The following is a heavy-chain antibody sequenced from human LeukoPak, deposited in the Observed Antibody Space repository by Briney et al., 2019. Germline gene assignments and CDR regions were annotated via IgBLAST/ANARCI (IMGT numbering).Heavy chain of an antibody. CDR1: GFTFGSSW. CDR3: ARDPLYGSGA. CDR2: IRADGGVR. V-gene: IGHV3-7*05. D-gene: IGHD6-19*01. J-gene: IGHJ5*02. Sequence: GGSLRVSCAASGFTFGSSWMSWVRQAPGKGLEWVANIRADGGVRNYVDSVKGRFTISRDNAKNSLYLQMNSLRAEDTAVYYCARDPLYGSGAWGQGTLVTVSS.